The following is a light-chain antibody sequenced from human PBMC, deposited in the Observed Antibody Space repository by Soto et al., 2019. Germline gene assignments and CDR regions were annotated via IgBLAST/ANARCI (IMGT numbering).Light chain of an antibody. J-gene: IGKJ5*01. CDR3: QQRSNWPPIT. V-gene: IGKV3-11*01. CDR1: QTVKKF. CDR2: DAS. Sequence: DIVLTQSPGTLSWSPGERATLSCRASQTVKKFLAWYHQKPGQPPRLLIYDASNRAAGIPDRFSGSGSGTDFTLTVSSLEPEDSGVYFCQQRSNWPPITFGQGTRLEIK.